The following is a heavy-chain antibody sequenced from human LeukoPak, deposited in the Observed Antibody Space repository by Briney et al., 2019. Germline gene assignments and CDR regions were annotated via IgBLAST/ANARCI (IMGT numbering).Heavy chain of an antibody. J-gene: IGHJ4*02. CDR2: ISYDGINQ. D-gene: IGHD1/OR15-1a*01. V-gene: IGHV3-30*04. CDR3: TLTTFGVVYYFDY. Sequence: GGSLRLSCATSGFTFSSYAMHWVRQAPGKGLEWVALISYDGINQYYADSVKGRFIISRDNSKNTLYLQLNSLRLEDTAVYYCTLTTFGVVYYFDYWGQGTLVTVSS. CDR1: GFTFSSYA.